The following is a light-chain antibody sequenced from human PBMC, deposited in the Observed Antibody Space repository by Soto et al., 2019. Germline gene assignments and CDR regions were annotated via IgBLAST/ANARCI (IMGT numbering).Light chain of an antibody. Sequence: QSALTQPASVSGSPGQSITISCTGTSSDVGGYNYVSWYQQHPGKAPKLMIYEVSNRPSGVSNRFSGPKSGNTASLTISGLQAEHEADYYCSSYTTSSTLVFGGGTKLTVL. J-gene: IGLJ3*02. CDR3: SSYTTSSTLV. V-gene: IGLV2-14*01. CDR1: SSDVGGYNY. CDR2: EVS.